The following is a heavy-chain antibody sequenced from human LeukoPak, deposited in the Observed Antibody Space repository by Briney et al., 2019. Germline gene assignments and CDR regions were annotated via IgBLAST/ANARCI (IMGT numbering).Heavy chain of an antibody. D-gene: IGHD3-9*01. CDR1: GFTVSSNY. Sequence: PGGSLRLSCAASGFTVSSNYMSWVRQAPGKGLEWVSVIYSGGSTYNADSVKGRFTISRDNSKNTLYLQMNSLGAEDTAVYYCARAGILTGYYLDYWAREPWSPSPQ. V-gene: IGHV3-66*01. J-gene: IGHJ4*02. CDR3: ARAGILTGYYLDY. CDR2: IYSGGST.